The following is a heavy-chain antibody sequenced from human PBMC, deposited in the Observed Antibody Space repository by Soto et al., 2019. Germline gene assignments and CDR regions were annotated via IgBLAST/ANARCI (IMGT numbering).Heavy chain of an antibody. J-gene: IGHJ3*02. D-gene: IGHD3-22*01. V-gene: IGHV1-18*01. CDR1: GYTFTSYG. CDR2: ISGYNGNV. CDR3: ARGTYYYELETFDI. Sequence: QGQLVQSGAEVKKPGASVEVSCKASGYTFTSYGITWVRQAPGQGLEWMGWISGYNGNVKYAQKFQGRVSMTTDTSTSTAYMELRSLRSDDTAVFYCARGTYYYELETFDIWGQGTMLTVSS.